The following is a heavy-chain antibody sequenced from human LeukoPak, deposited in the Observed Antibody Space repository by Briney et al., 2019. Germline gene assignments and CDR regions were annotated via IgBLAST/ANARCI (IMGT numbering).Heavy chain of an antibody. D-gene: IGHD2-8*01. V-gene: IGHV5-51*01. CDR3: ATINGGFDY. CDR1: GNSFTTYW. CDR2: INPGDSDV. J-gene: IGHJ4*02. Sequence: GESLKISCKASGNSFTTYWIAWVRQMPGKGLEWMGIINPGDSDVRYSPSFQGQVTISADKSITTAFLQWSSLKASDTAMYYCATINGGFDYWGQGTLVTVSS.